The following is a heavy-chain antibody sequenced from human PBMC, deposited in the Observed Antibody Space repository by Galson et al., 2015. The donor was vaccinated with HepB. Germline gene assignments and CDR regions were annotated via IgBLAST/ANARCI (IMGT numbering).Heavy chain of an antibody. J-gene: IGHJ4*02. CDR1: GGSISSGGYS. CDR3: ATTPSSIAVAGGHY. V-gene: IGHV4-30-4*07. Sequence: TLSLTCAVSGGSISSGGYSWSWIRQPPGKGLEWIGYIYYSGSTYYNPSLKSRVTISVDTSKNQFSLKLSSVTAADTAVYYCATTPSSIAVAGGHYWGQGTLVTVSS. D-gene: IGHD6-19*01. CDR2: IYYSGST.